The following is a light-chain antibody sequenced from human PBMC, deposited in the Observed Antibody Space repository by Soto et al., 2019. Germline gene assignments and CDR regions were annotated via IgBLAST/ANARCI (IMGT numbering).Light chain of an antibody. V-gene: IGKV1-33*01. Sequence: DIQMTQSPSSLSASVGDRVTITCQASQDISNYLNWYQQKPGKAPKLLIYDASNLETGVPSRFSGSGSGTDFTFTISSLQPEDIATYYCQQYDNLLEGLTFGGGTKVDIK. CDR2: DAS. CDR1: QDISNY. J-gene: IGKJ4*01. CDR3: QQYDNLLEGLT.